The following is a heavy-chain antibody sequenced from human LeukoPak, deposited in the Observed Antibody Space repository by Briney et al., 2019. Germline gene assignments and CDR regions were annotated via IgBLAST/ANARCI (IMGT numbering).Heavy chain of an antibody. V-gene: IGHV3-74*01. CDR2: INSDGSST. J-gene: IGHJ6*03. CDR1: GFTSSSYW. CDR3: ARMRSSSGWGYYYYYMDV. Sequence: PGGSLRLSCAASGFTSSSYWMHWVRQAPGKGLVWVSRINSDGSSTSYADSVKGRFTISRDNAKNTLYLQTNSLRAEDTAVYYCARMRSSSGWGYYYYYMDVWGKGTTVTISS. D-gene: IGHD6-19*01.